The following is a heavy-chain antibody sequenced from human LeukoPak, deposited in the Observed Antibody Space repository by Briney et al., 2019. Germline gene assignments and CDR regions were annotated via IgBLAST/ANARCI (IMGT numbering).Heavy chain of an antibody. CDR2: ISGSGGST. V-gene: IGHV3-23*01. D-gene: IGHD2-2*01. CDR1: GFTFSSYA. CDR3: AKDPSLEGYCSSTSCTLVH. Sequence: GGSLRLSCAASGFTFSSYAMSWVHQAPGKGLEWVSAISGSGGSTYYADSVKGRFTISRDNSKNTLYLQMNSLRAEDTAVYYCAKDPSLEGYCSSTSCTLVHWGQGTLVTVSS. J-gene: IGHJ4*02.